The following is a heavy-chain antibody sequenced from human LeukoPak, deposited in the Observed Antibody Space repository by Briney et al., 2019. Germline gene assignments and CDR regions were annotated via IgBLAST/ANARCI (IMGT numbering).Heavy chain of an antibody. CDR1: GFTFSSCW. D-gene: IGHD4-17*01. CDR3: ARTSRDHYGDYVPFDY. CDR2: INSDGSST. V-gene: IGHV3-74*01. J-gene: IGHJ4*02. Sequence: GGSLRLSCAASGFTFSSCWMHWVRQAPGKGLVWVSRINSDGSSTSYADSVKGRFTISRDNAKNTLYLQMNSLRAEDTAVYYCARTSRDHYGDYVPFDYWGQGTLVTVSS.